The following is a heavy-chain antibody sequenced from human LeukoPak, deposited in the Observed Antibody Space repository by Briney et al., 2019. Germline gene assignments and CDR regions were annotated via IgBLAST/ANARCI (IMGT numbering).Heavy chain of an antibody. CDR3: ARQSGDQSSAWYFDA. D-gene: IGHD6-19*01. Sequence: SETLSLTCTVSGGSLRSSGHWWVWIRQPPGKGLEWIGSIHYSGKVYYNPSLKSRVTTSVDTSTDQFSLRLSSATAADTAIYYCARQSGDQSSAWYFDAWGQGTLVTVSS. J-gene: IGHJ4*02. V-gene: IGHV4-39*01. CDR1: GGSLRSSGHW. CDR2: IHYSGKV.